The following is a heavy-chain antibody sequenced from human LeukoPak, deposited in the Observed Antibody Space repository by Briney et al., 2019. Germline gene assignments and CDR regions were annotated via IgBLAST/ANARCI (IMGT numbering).Heavy chain of an antibody. Sequence: PGGSLSLSCAASGFTFSSYAMSWVRQAPGKGLEWVSAISGSGGSTYYADSVKGRFTISRDNSKNTLYLQMNSLRAEDTAVYYCAKSSRRYYDSSGYSIDYWGQGTLVTVSS. D-gene: IGHD3-22*01. CDR2: ISGSGGST. J-gene: IGHJ4*02. CDR1: GFTFSSYA. CDR3: AKSSRRYYDSSGYSIDY. V-gene: IGHV3-23*01.